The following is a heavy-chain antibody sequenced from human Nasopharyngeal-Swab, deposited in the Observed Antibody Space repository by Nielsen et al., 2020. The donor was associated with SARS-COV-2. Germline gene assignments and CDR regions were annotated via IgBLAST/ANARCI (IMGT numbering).Heavy chain of an antibody. CDR1: GGSFSGYY. D-gene: IGHD6-6*01. J-gene: IGHJ4*02. CDR2: INHSGST. V-gene: IGHV4-34*01. CDR3: ARGRGSSSGFDY. Sequence: SETLSLTCAVYGGSFSGYYWSWIRQPPGKGLEWIGEINHSGSTNYNPSLKSRVTISVDTSKNQFSLKLSSVTAADTAVYYCARGRGSSSGFDYWGQGTLVTVSS.